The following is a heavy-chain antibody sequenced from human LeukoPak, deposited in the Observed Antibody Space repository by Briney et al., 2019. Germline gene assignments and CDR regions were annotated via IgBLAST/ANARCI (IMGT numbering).Heavy chain of an antibody. V-gene: IGHV3-48*03. J-gene: IGHJ4*02. CDR2: ISSSGSTI. CDR1: GFTFSSYE. Sequence: PGGSLRLSCAASGFTFSSYEMNWVRQAPGKGLEWVSYISSSGSTIYYADSVKGRFTISRDNAKNSLYLQMNSLRAEDTAVYYCARGVRGYDILTGYKRGHYFDYWGQGTLVTVSS. CDR3: ARGVRGYDILTGYKRGHYFDY. D-gene: IGHD3-9*01.